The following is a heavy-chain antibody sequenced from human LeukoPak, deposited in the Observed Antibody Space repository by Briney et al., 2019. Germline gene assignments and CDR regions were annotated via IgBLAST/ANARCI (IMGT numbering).Heavy chain of an antibody. J-gene: IGHJ4*02. CDR2: ISSSGSTI. D-gene: IGHD3-9*01. CDR3: ARDPSFDILTGYDY. V-gene: IGHV3-11*04. CDR1: GFTFSDYY. Sequence: GWSLGLSCAASGFTFSDYYMSWIRQAPGKGLGWVSYISSSGSTIYYADSVKGRFTISRDNAKNSLYLQMNSLRAEDTAVYYCARDPSFDILTGYDYWGQGTLVTVSS.